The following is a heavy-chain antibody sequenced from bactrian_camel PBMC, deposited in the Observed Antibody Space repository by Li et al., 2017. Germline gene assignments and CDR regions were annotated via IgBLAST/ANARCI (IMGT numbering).Heavy chain of an antibody. D-gene: IGHD8*01. J-gene: IGHJ4*01. CDR1: GLRLDDYC. V-gene: IGHV3S63*01. Sequence: HVQLVESGGNSVQAGGSLTLSCVISGLRLDDYCLGWFRQTPGKEREGVAAICRGGRAPFYANSVKGRFTASHDSARTTLSLQMNSLKPEDTAVYYCLREPESGGPLGQGTQVTVS. CDR2: ICRGGRAP.